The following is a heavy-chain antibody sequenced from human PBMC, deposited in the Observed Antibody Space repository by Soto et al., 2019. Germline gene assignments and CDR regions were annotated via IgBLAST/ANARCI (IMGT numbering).Heavy chain of an antibody. V-gene: IGHV3-9*01. CDR3: AKDISRYQLVLITEGMDV. D-gene: IGHD3-10*01. CDR1: GFRFEDYG. J-gene: IGHJ6*02. CDR2: ISWNSRNI. Sequence: PGGSLRLSCAASGFRFEDYGMRWVRQAPGKGLEWVSSISWNSRNIAYADSVKGRFTVSRDNAKNSLYLHMNSLRPEDTALYYCAKDISRYQLVLITEGMDVWGQGTTVTVSS.